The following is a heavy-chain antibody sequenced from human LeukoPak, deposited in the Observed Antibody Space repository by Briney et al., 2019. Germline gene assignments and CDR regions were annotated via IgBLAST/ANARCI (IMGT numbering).Heavy chain of an antibody. CDR2: ISGNGGST. CDR3: AREIADYYYYGMDV. J-gene: IGHJ6*02. CDR1: GFTFSSYA. D-gene: IGHD2/OR15-2a*01. Sequence: GGSLRLSCAASGFTFSSYAMSWVRQAPGKGLEWVSAISGNGGSTYYADSVKGRFTISRDNSKNTLYLQMNSLRAEDTAVYYCAREIADYYYYGMDVWGQGTTVTVSS. V-gene: IGHV3-23*01.